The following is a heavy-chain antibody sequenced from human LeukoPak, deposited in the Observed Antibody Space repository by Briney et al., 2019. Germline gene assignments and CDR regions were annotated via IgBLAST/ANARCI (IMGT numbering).Heavy chain of an antibody. D-gene: IGHD6-6*01. CDR1: GFTCSSYS. CDR3: ARGSPSLVDY. V-gene: IGHV3-21*01. CDR2: ISSSSSYI. J-gene: IGHJ4*02. Sequence: GGSLRLSCAASGFTCSSYSMNWVRQAPGKGLEWVSSISSSSSYIYYADSVKGRFTISRDNAKNSLYLQMNSLRAEDTAVYYCARGSPSLVDYWGQGTLVTVSS.